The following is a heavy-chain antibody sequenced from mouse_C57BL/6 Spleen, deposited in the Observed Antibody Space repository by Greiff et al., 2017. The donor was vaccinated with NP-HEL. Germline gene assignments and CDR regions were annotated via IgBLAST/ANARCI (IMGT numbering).Heavy chain of an antibody. CDR3: AREDYESAMDY. Sequence: QVQLQQPGAELVKPGASVKLSCKASGYTFTSYGMHWVKQRPGQGLEWIGMIHPNSGSTNYNEKLKSKATLTVDKSSSTAYMQLSSLTSEDSAVYYCAREDYESAMDYWGQGTSVTVSS. V-gene: IGHV1-64*01. CDR1: GYTFTSYG. J-gene: IGHJ4*01. CDR2: IHPNSGST. D-gene: IGHD1-1*01.